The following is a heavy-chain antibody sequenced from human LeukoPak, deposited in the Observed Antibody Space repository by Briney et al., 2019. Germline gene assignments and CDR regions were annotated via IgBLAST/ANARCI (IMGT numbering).Heavy chain of an antibody. D-gene: IGHD3-10*01. V-gene: IGHV3-48*03. CDR3: ARAFGSGSYSF. Sequence: GSLRLSCAASGFPFSSYEMNWVRQAPGKGLEWVSYISSSGSTKYYADSVKGRITISRDNAKKSMYLQMNSLRAEDTAVYYCARAFGSGSYSFWGQGTLVSVSS. CDR2: ISSSGSTK. J-gene: IGHJ4*02. CDR1: GFPFSSYE.